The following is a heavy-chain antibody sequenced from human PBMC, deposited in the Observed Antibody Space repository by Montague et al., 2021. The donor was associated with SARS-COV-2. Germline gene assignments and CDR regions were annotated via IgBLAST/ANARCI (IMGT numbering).Heavy chain of an antibody. J-gene: IGHJ6*03. CDR1: GVSISNYH. CDR2: INNRGNT. V-gene: IGHV4-59*04. Sequence: SETLSLTCNVSGVSISNYHWSWIRQPPGKGLEWIGSINNRGNTYNNPSLRSRVSISVDTSKNQFSLNVRSVTAADTGLFYCVRETHPRSAWPYYMDVWGKGTTVTV. D-gene: IGHD5-24*01. CDR3: VRETHPRSAWPYYMDV.